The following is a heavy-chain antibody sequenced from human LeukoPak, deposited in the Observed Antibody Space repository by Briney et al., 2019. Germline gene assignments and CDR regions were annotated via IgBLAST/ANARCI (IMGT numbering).Heavy chain of an antibody. CDR2: IYYSGST. J-gene: IGHJ4*02. CDR1: GGSISSNNYY. D-gene: IGHD5-24*01. Sequence: SQTLSLTCSVSGGSISSNNYYWGWIRQPPGKGLEWIGYIYYSGSTYYNPSLKSRVTISVDTSKNQFSLKLSSVTAADTAVYYCARREDGRYTIDYWGQGTLVTVSS. V-gene: IGHV4-39*01. CDR3: ARREDGRYTIDY.